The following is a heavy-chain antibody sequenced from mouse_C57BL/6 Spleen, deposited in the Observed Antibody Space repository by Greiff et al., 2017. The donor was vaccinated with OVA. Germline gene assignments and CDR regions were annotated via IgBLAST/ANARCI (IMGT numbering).Heavy chain of an antibody. D-gene: IGHD1-1*01. CDR1: GFSLTSYG. J-gene: IGHJ4*01. Sequence: QVQLQQSGPGLVQPSQSLSITCTVSGFSLTSYGVHWVRQSPGKGLEWLGVIWSGGSTDHNAAFISRLSISKDKSKSQVFFKMNSLQADDTAIYYCARMGYGSSYVGAMDYWGQGTSVTVSS. CDR2: IWSGGST. V-gene: IGHV2-2*01. CDR3: ARMGYGSSYVGAMDY.